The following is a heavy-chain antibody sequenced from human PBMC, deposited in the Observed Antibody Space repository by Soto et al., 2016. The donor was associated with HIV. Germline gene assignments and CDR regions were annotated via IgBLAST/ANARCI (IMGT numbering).Heavy chain of an antibody. CDR2: ISWNSGSI. J-gene: IGHJ4*02. V-gene: IGHV3-9*03. D-gene: IGHD6-13*01. CDR1: GFTFDDYA. Sequence: EVQLVESGGGLVQPGRSLRLSCAASGFTFDDYAMHWVRQAPGKGLEWVSGISWNSGSIGYADSVKGRFTISRDNAKNSLYLQMNSLRAEDMALYYCAKSYSSSWYGPFDYWGQGTLGHRLL. CDR3: AKSYSSSWYGPFDY.